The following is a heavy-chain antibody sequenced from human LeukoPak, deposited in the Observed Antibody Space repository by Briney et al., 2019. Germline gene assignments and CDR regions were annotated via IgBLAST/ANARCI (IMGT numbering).Heavy chain of an antibody. D-gene: IGHD6-19*01. CDR3: ARHAAGYSSD. V-gene: IGHV3-64*01. CDR2: ITYDGGTT. Sequence: ARPFKRKGLEHVSSITYDGGTTYYATSVKGRFTISRDNSKNTPYLQMGSLRDEDMSVYYCARHAAGYSSDWGQGTLVTVSS. J-gene: IGHJ1*01.